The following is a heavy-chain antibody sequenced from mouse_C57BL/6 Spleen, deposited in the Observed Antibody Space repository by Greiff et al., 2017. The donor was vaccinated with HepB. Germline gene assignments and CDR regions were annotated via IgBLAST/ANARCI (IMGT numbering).Heavy chain of an antibody. J-gene: IGHJ2*01. V-gene: IGHV5-4*01. Sequence: EVQRVESGGGLVKPGGSLKLSCAASGFTFSSYAISWVRQTPEKRLEWVATISDGGSYTYYPDNVKGRFTISRDNAKNNLYLQMSHLTSEDTAMYYFARAELTYYFDYWGQGTTLTVSS. CDR1: GFTFSSYA. CDR2: ISDGGSYT. CDR3: ARAELTYYFDY. D-gene: IGHD1-3*01.